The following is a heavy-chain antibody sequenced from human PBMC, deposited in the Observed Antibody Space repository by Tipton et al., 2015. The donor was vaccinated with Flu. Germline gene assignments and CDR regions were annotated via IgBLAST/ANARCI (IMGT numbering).Heavy chain of an antibody. Sequence: SLRLSCVGSGFSFDDYAMHWVRQAPGKGLEWVSGINWNSATIGYADSVKGRFTISRDNAQNSLYLHMNDLRGEDTALYYCAKATSWDIVSGLDVWGQGTLVTVSS. CDR3: AKATSWDIVSGLDV. D-gene: IGHD5/OR15-5a*01. J-gene: IGHJ4*02. CDR1: GFSFDDYA. V-gene: IGHV3-9*01. CDR2: INWNSATI.